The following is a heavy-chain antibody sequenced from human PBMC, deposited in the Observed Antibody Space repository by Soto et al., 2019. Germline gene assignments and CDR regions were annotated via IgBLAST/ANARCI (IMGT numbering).Heavy chain of an antibody. D-gene: IGHD2-21*02. CDR3: ARLQRTVTAYYYYYDMDV. V-gene: IGHV4-59*01. J-gene: IGHJ6*02. Sequence: QVQLQESGPGLVKPSETLSLTCTVSGGSISSNFWSWIRQPPRKGLEWIENFYYTGSTNYNASLKSRVTISVDTSKNQFSLKLSSVTAADTAVYYCARLQRTVTAYYYYYDMDVWGQGTTVTVSS. CDR1: GGSISSNF. CDR2: FYYTGST.